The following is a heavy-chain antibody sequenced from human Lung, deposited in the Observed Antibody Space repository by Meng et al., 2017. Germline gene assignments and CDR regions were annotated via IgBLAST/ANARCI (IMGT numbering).Heavy chain of an antibody. J-gene: IGHJ4*02. CDR2: ISGSGSSP. CDR3: AKKGWLYWGSGNDY. CDR1: GFTFSRYA. D-gene: IGHD3-10*01. V-gene: IGHV3-23*04. Sequence: VEAGGGLVHPGGFLQLSCAASGFTFSRYAMSWVRQAPGKGLEWVSAISGSGSSPYYADSVKGRFTISRDNSKNTLYLQMNSLRAEDTAVYYCAKKGWLYWGSGNDYWGQGTLVTVSS.